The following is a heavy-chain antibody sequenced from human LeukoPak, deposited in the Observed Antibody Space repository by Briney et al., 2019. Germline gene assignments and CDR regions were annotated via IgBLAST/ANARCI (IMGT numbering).Heavy chain of an antibody. V-gene: IGHV4-59*08. J-gene: IGHJ6*03. Sequence: SETLSLTCTVSGGSINSYYWSWIRQPPGKGLEWIGYIYYSGSTNYNPSLKSRVTISADTSNNQFSLKLSSVTAADTAVYYCARVHSTSPYYYYYYMDVWGKGTTVTVSS. CDR2: IYYSGST. CDR1: GGSINSYY. D-gene: IGHD2-2*01. CDR3: ARVHSTSPYYYYYYMDV.